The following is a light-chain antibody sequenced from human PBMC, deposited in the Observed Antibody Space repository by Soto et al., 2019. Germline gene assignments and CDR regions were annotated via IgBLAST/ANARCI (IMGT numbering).Light chain of an antibody. J-gene: IGKJ1*01. V-gene: IGKV3-20*01. CDR2: GAS. CDR1: QSVYSNY. CDR3: QQYGTSRT. Sequence: ETMMTQSPDTLSLSPGERATLSCRASQSVYSNYLAWYQQRPGLAPRLLIYGASTRTAGIPDRFTGSGSGTDFTLTISRLEPEDFAVYYCQQYGTSRTFGQGTKVDIK.